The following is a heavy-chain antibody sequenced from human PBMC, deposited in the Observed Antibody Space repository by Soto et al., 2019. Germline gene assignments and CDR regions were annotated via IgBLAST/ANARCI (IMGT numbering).Heavy chain of an antibody. D-gene: IGHD5-12*01. CDR2: INYLGTT. Sequence: QVQLQESGPGLVKPSQTLSLTCTVSGGSVNSGDYVWTWIRQPPGKGLEWIGYINYLGTTDYNPSLKSRLTISLDTSKNQFSLKLGSVTAADTAVYYCARDRGYSYGYYYYYGMDVWGQGTTVTVSS. CDR1: GGSVNSGDYV. J-gene: IGHJ6*02. CDR3: ARDRGYSYGYYYYYGMDV. V-gene: IGHV4-30-4*01.